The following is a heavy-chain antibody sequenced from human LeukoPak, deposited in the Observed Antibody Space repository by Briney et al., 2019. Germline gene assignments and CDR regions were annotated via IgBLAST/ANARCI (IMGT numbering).Heavy chain of an antibody. CDR2: ICGSGGST. CDR3: AKEQLPGPGLGLEHYFDY. V-gene: IGHV3-23*01. J-gene: IGHJ4*02. D-gene: IGHD5-24*01. Sequence: GSLRLSCSASGFTFSSYAMSWVRQAPGKGLRWVSAICGSGGSTYYADSVKGRFTISRDNSKNTLYLQMNSLRAEDTAVYYCAKEQLPGPGLGLEHYFDYWGQGTLVTVSS. CDR1: GFTFSSYA.